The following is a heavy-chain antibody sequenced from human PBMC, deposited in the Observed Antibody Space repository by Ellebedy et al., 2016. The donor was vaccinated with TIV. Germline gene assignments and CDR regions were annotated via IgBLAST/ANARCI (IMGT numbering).Heavy chain of an antibody. CDR3: ARRSSVTPEAGIAY. Sequence: SETLSLXXAVYGGSFSGHYWSWIRQPPGKGLEWIGEIHHSGSTNYNPSLKNRVTISVDTSKNQFSLRLSSVTAANTAVYYCARRSSVTPEAGIAYWGQGTRVTVSS. CDR1: GGSFSGHY. CDR2: IHHSGST. D-gene: IGHD6-19*01. V-gene: IGHV4-34*01. J-gene: IGHJ4*02.